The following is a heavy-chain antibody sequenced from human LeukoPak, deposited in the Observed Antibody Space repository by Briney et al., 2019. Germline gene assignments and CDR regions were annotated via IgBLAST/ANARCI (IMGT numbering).Heavy chain of an antibody. Sequence: GGSLRLSCAASGFTFSSHAMGWVRQAPGKGLEWVSATGGLGGSTHYAGSVKGRFTISRDNSRNTLYLQMDGLRADDTAVYYCARDAGVVAVHYFDHWGHGTLATVSS. CDR2: TGGLGGST. D-gene: IGHD3-3*01. CDR3: ARDAGVVAVHYFDH. CDR1: GFTFSSHA. V-gene: IGHV3-23*01. J-gene: IGHJ4*03.